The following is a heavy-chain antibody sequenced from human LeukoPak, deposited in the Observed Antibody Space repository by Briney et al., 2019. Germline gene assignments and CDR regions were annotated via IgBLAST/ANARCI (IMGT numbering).Heavy chain of an antibody. CDR2: IYYSGST. V-gene: IGHV4-39*01. CDR1: GGSISSSSYY. CDR3: ASGVLRFLEWTPYYFDY. D-gene: IGHD3-3*01. J-gene: IGHJ4*02. Sequence: SETLSLTCTVSGGSISSSSYYWGWIRQPPGKGLEWIGSIYYSGSTYYNPSLKSRVTISVDTSKNQFSLKLSSVTAADTAVYYCASGVLRFLEWTPYYFDYWGQGTLVTVSS.